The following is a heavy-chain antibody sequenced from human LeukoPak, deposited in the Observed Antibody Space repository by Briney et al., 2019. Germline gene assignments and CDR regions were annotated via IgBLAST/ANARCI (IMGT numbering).Heavy chain of an antibody. J-gene: IGHJ3*02. CDR2: IRGGGTTT. CDR3: AKASLHYDILTGHYTEGAFDI. CDR1: GFTFSDYA. V-gene: IGHV3-23*01. Sequence: GGSLRLSCAASGFTFSDYAMSWVRQAPGKGLEWVSAIRGGGTTTYYADSVKGRFTISRDNSKNTLYLQMNSLRAEDTAVYYCAKASLHYDILTGHYTEGAFDIWGQGTMVTVSS. D-gene: IGHD3-9*01.